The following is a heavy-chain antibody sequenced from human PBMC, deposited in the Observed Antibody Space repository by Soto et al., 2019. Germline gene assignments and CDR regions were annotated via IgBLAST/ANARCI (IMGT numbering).Heavy chain of an antibody. Sequence: QVQLVQSGAEVKKSGASVKVSCKASGYTFTSYGISWVRQAPGQGLEWMGWSSGYNGNTNYAQKLQGRVTMTTDTSTSTGYMELRSLRSDDTAVYYCARDKGAYCGGDCYSTWFDPWGQGTLVTVSS. J-gene: IGHJ5*02. D-gene: IGHD2-21*02. CDR3: ARDKGAYCGGDCYSTWFDP. V-gene: IGHV1-18*01. CDR2: SSGYNGNT. CDR1: GYTFTSYG.